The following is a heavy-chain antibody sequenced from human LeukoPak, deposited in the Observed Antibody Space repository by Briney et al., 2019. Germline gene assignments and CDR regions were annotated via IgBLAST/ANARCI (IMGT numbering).Heavy chain of an antibody. CDR1: GFTFTSYW. V-gene: IGHV3-7*01. D-gene: IGHD4-17*01. Sequence: QPGGSLRLSCAASGFTFTSYWMSWVRQAPGKGLEWVANIKEDGSEKYCVDSVKGRFTISRDNAKNSLYLQMNSLRAEDTAVYYCARDLNADYWFDYWGQGTLVTVSS. CDR3: ARDLNADYWFDY. CDR2: IKEDGSEK. J-gene: IGHJ4*02.